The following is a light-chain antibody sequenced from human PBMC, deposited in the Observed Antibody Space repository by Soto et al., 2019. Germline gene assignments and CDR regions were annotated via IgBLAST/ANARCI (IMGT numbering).Light chain of an antibody. CDR2: EVS. J-gene: IGLJ3*02. V-gene: IGLV2-14*01. CDR3: SSYTSSFNWV. Sequence: QSALTQPASVSGSPGQSITISCTGTSSDVGGYNHVSWYQQHPGEAPKLMIYEVSDRPSGVSNRFSGSKSGNTASLTISGLQAEDEADDYFSSYTSSFNWVFGGGTKLTVL. CDR1: SSDVGGYNH.